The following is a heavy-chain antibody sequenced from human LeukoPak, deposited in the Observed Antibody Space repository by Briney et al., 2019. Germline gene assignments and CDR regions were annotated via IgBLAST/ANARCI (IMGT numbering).Heavy chain of an antibody. D-gene: IGHD6-13*01. Sequence: SETLSLTCAVYGGSFSGYYWSWIRQSPGKGLEWIGEIKHSGISNYNPSLKSRATISVDTSKSQFSLNLTSMTAADTAVYFCARGNILAPGLFEHCGQGTLVTVSS. J-gene: IGHJ4*02. CDR3: ARGNILAPGLFEH. CDR2: IKHSGIS. CDR1: GGSFSGYY. V-gene: IGHV4-34*01.